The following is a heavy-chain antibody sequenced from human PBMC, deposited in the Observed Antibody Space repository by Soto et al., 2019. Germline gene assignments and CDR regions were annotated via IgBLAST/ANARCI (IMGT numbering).Heavy chain of an antibody. CDR3: ARGRRGSSGWYYYYYGMDV. J-gene: IGHJ6*02. V-gene: IGHV4-34*01. Sequence: LSLTCAVYGGSFSGYYWSWIRQPPGKGLEWIGEINHSGSTNYNPSLKSRVTISVDTSKNQFSLKLSSVTAADTAVYYCARGRRGSSGWYYYYYGMDVWGQGTTVTVSS. CDR1: GGSFSGYY. CDR2: INHSGST. D-gene: IGHD6-19*01.